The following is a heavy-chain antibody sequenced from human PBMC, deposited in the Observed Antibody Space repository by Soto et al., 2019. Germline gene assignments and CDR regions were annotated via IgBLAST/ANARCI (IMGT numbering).Heavy chain of an antibody. CDR3: ARCLRAARTYDAFDI. Sequence: EASVKVSCKASGGTFSSYAISWVRQAPGQGLEWMGGIIPIFGTANYAQKFQGRVTITADESTSTAYMELSSLRSEDTAVYYCARCLRAARTYDAFDIWGQGTMVTVSS. D-gene: IGHD6-6*01. J-gene: IGHJ3*02. CDR1: GGTFSSYA. CDR2: IIPIFGTA. V-gene: IGHV1-69*13.